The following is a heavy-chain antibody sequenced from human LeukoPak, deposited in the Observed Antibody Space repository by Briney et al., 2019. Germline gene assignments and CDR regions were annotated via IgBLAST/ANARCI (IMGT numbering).Heavy chain of an antibody. V-gene: IGHV4-59*01. CDR2: IYYSGST. Sequence: SETLSPTCTVSGGSISSYYWSWIRQPPGKGLEWIGYIYYSGSTNYNPSLKSRVTISVDTSKNQFSLKLSSVTAADTAVYYCARKDYMGYYFDYWGQGTLVTVSS. CDR3: ARKDYMGYYFDY. J-gene: IGHJ4*02. D-gene: IGHD4-11*01. CDR1: GGSISSYY.